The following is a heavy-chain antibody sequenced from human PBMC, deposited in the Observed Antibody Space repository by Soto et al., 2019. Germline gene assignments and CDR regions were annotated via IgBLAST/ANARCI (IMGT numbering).Heavy chain of an antibody. D-gene: IGHD6-13*01. CDR2: ISSSSSYI. Sequence: GGSLRLSCAASGFTFSSYSMNWVRQAPGKGLEWVSSISSSSSYIYYADSVKGRFTISRDNAKNSLYLQMNSLRAEDTAVYYCASDAPSYLGAAAGTFDLWGQGTLV. V-gene: IGHV3-21*01. CDR3: ASDAPSYLGAAAGTFDL. CDR1: GFTFSSYS. J-gene: IGHJ5*02.